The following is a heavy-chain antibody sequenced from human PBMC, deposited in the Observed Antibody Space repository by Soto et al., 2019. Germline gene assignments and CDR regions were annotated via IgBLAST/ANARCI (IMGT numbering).Heavy chain of an antibody. J-gene: IGHJ6*02. D-gene: IGHD1-26*01. Sequence: SLPLSVRNTVSGGYITNFDWGWIRQAAGKGLEWIGRIYSTGSTNYNPSLQSPVSMSADTSMNQFSLKLSPVTAADTAVYYCVSDTSGNSDYFYYYSLDISGQGTMVTLSS. CDR3: VSDTSGNSDYFYYYSLDI. CDR1: GGYITNFD. V-gene: IGHV4-4*07. CDR2: IYSTGST.